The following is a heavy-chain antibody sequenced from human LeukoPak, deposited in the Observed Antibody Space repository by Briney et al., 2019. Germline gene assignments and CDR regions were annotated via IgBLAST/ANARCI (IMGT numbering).Heavy chain of an antibody. CDR2: IYYSEST. J-gene: IGHJ3*02. CDR1: GGSISSSSYH. CDR3: ARQVTTSTPDAFDI. D-gene: IGHD4-17*01. Sequence: SETLSLTCTVSGGSISSSSYHWGWIRQPPGKGLEWIGSIYYSESTYYNPSLKSRVTISVDTSKNQFSLKLSSVTAADTAVYYCARQVTTSTPDAFDIWGQGTMVTVSS. V-gene: IGHV4-39*01.